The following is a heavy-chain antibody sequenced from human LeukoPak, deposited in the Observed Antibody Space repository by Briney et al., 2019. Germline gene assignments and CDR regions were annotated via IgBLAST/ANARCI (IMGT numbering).Heavy chain of an antibody. J-gene: IGHJ4*02. V-gene: IGHV3-23*01. Sequence: TGGSLRLSCAASGFTFSSYAMSWVRQARGKGLEWVSAISGSGGSTYYADSVKGRFTISRDNSKNTLYLQMNSLRAEDTAVYYCAKDGSGSYRPDLFDYWGQATLVTVSS. CDR3: AKDGSGSYRPDLFDY. CDR1: GFTFSSYA. D-gene: IGHD3-10*01. CDR2: ISGSGGST.